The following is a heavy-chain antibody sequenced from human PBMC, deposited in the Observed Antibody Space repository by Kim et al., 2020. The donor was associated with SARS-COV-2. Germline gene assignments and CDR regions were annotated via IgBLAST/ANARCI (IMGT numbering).Heavy chain of an antibody. D-gene: IGHD2-2*01. CDR3: TGCSSTSCYEFDY. Sequence: GGSLRLSCTASGFTFGDYAMSWVRQAPGKGLEWVGFIRSKAYGGTTEYAASVKGRFTISRDDSKSIAYLQMNSLKTEDTAVYYCTGCSSTSCYEFDYWGQGTLVTVSS. CDR1: GFTFGDYA. J-gene: IGHJ4*02. V-gene: IGHV3-49*04. CDR2: IRSKAYGGTT.